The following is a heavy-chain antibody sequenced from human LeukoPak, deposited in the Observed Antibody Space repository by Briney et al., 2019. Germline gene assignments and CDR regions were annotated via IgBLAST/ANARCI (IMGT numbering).Heavy chain of an antibody. CDR2: IYYSGST. CDR3: ARAPYSSSWFWVDAFDI. J-gene: IGHJ3*02. V-gene: IGHV4-59*01. Sequence: ASETLSLTCTVSGGSISSYYWSWIRQPPGKGPEWIGYIYYSGSTNYNPSLKSRVTISVDTSKNQFSLKLSSVTAADTAVYYCARAPYSSSWFWVDAFDIWGQGTMVTVPS. D-gene: IGHD6-13*01. CDR1: GGSISSYY.